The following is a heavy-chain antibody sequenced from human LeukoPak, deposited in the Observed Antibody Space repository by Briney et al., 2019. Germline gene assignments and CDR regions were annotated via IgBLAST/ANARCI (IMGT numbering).Heavy chain of an antibody. D-gene: IGHD1-20*01. V-gene: IGHV1-8*01. CDR1: GYTFTSYD. J-gene: IGHJ4*02. CDR2: MNPNSGNT. CDR3: AILTRRPKRTFDY. Sequence: ASVKVSCKASGYTFTSYDINWVRQATGQGLEWMGWMNPNSGNTGYAQKFQGRVTMTRNTSISTAYMELSSLRSEDTAVYYCAILTRRPKRTFDYWGQGTLVTVSS.